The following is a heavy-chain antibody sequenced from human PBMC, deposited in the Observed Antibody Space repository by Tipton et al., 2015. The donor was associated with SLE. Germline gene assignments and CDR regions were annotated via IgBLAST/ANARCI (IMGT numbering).Heavy chain of an antibody. D-gene: IGHD2-2*01. CDR1: GFTFSTYW. CDR2: IKQDETEK. J-gene: IGHJ5*02. V-gene: IGHV3-7*01. Sequence: GSLRLSCAASGFTFSTYWMSWVRQAPGKGLEWLANIKQDETEKYYVDSVRGRFTISRDNAKNSLYLQMNSLRVDDTAVYHCARMGLVLPGAYNWFDPWGQGTQVTVSS. CDR3: ARMGLVLPGAYNWFDP.